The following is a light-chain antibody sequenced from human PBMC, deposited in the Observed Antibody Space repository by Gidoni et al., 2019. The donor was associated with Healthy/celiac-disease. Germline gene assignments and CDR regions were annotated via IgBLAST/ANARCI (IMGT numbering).Light chain of an antibody. V-gene: IGLV2-11*01. CDR2: DVS. J-gene: IGLJ2*01. Sequence: QSALTQPRSVSGSPGQSVTISCTGTSSEVGGYNYVSWYQQHPGKAPKFMIYDVSKRPSGVPDRFSGSKSGNTASLTISGLQAEDEADYYCCSYAGSYTFVVFGGGTKLTVL. CDR1: SSEVGGYNY. CDR3: CSYAGSYTFVV.